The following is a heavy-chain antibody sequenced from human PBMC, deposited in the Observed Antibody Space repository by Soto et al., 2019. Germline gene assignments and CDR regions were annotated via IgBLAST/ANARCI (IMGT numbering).Heavy chain of an antibody. J-gene: IGHJ6*02. CDR1: GFPFSSSG. CDR3: ARDRRDEVAGYYYCSIDV. D-gene: IGHD6-19*01. V-gene: IGHV3-30*03. Sequence: QVQLVESGGAGVQPGRSLSLSCEASGFPFSSSGRHWVRKAQGKGLGWVPFISDDGSDKYYTDSVKGRLTISRDNSKSKRYLQMNSLRAEDTAVYYCARDRRDEVAGYYYCSIDVWVQGTTVTV. CDR2: ISDDGSDK.